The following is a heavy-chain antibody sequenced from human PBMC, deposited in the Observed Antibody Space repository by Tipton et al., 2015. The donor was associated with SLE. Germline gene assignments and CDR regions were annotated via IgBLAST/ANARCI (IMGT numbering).Heavy chain of an antibody. Sequence: SLRLSCAASGFTFDDYAMHWVRQAPGKGLEWVSGISWNSGSIGYADSVKGRFTISRDNAKNSLYLQMNSLRAEDTALYYCAKELIAVAENYYGMDVWGQGTTVTVSS. CDR2: ISWNSGSI. CDR1: GFTFDDYA. V-gene: IGHV3-9*01. CDR3: AKELIAVAENYYGMDV. D-gene: IGHD6-19*01. J-gene: IGHJ6*02.